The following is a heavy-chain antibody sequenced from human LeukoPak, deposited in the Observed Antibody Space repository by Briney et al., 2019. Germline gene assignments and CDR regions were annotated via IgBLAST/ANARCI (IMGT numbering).Heavy chain of an antibody. J-gene: IGHJ4*02. Sequence: GGSLRLSCAASGFTFSSYAMHWVRQAPGKGLEWVALISYDGSNKYYADSVKGRFTISRDNSKNTLYLQMNSLRAEDTAVYYCARVSSRRWLQSQHLDYWGQGTLVTVSS. CDR2: ISYDGSNK. CDR1: GFTFSSYA. CDR3: ARVSSRRWLQSQHLDY. V-gene: IGHV3-30*01. D-gene: IGHD5-24*01.